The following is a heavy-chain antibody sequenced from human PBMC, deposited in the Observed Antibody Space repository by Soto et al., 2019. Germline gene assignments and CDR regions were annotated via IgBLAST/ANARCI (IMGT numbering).Heavy chain of an antibody. CDR3: ARHLQLVRPFDY. Sequence: SETLSLTCTVSGGSISSSSYYWGWIRQPPGKGLEWIGSIYYSGSTYYNPSLKSRVTISVDTSKNQFSLKLSSVTAADTAVYYCARHLQLVRPFDYWGQGTLVTVSS. CDR1: GGSISSSSYY. V-gene: IGHV4-39*01. D-gene: IGHD6-13*01. J-gene: IGHJ4*02. CDR2: IYYSGST.